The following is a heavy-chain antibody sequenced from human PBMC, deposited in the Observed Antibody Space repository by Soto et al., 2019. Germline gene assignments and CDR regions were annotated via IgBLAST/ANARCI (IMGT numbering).Heavy chain of an antibody. Sequence: SETLSLTCTVSGGSISSYYWSWIRQPPGKGLEWIGYIYYSGSTNYNPSLKSQVTISVDTSKNQFSLKLSSVTAADTAVYYCARVIIKDYYDSSGYYYFDYWGQGTLVTVSS. V-gene: IGHV4-59*01. D-gene: IGHD3-22*01. CDR3: ARVIIKDYYDSSGYYYFDY. CDR1: GGSISSYY. J-gene: IGHJ4*02. CDR2: IYYSGST.